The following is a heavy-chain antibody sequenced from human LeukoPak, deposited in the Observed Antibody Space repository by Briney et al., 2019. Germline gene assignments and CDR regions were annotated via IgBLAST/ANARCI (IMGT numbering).Heavy chain of an antibody. CDR3: ARDPPTYNYYYMDV. CDR1: GYTFTGYY. J-gene: IGHJ6*03. Sequence: GASVKVSCKASGYTFTGYYMHWVRQAPGQGLEWMGWINPNSGGTNYAQKFQGRVTMTRDTSISTAYMELSSLRSEDTAVYYCARDPPTYNYYYMDVWGKGTTVTISS. D-gene: IGHD2-2*02. V-gene: IGHV1-2*02. CDR2: INPNSGGT.